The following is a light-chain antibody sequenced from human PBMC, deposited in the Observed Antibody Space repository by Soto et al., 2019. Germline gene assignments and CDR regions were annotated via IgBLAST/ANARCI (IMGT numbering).Light chain of an antibody. V-gene: IGKV1-12*01. CDR3: QQGSRFPFT. CDR1: QNVSTW. Sequence: DIQITQSPSSVSASVGDRVTVTCRASQNVSTWLTWYQQTPGQAPNLLIYGASTLQRGLPSRFSGSGSGTEFTLTISSLRPEDFAIYFCQQGSRFPFTFGPGTRLEIK. CDR2: GAS. J-gene: IGKJ5*01.